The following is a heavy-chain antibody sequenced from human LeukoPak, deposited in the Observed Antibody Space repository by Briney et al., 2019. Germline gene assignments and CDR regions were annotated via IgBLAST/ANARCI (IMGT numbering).Heavy chain of an antibody. CDR2: ISAYNGNT. Sequence: ASVKVSCKASGYTFTGHYMHWVRQAPGQGLEWMGWISAYNGNTNYAQKLQGRVTMTTDTSTSTAYMELRSLRSDDTAVYYCARMGGVLLWFGELSAGRNWFDPWGQGTLVTVSS. V-gene: IGHV1-18*04. CDR1: GYTFTGHY. CDR3: ARMGGVLLWFGELSAGRNWFDP. J-gene: IGHJ5*02. D-gene: IGHD3-10*01.